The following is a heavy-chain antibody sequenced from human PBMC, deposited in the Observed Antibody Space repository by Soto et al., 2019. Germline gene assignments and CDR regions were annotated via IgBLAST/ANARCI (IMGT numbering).Heavy chain of an antibody. CDR2: IYYSGST. Sequence: SETLSLTCTVSGGSISSSSYYWGWIRQPLGKGLEWIGSIYYSGSTYYNPSLKSRVTISVDTSKNQFSLKLSSVTAADTAVYYCATAVYDILTASSTNNWFDPWGQGTLVTVSS. V-gene: IGHV4-39*01. CDR1: GGSISSSSYY. D-gene: IGHD3-9*01. CDR3: ATAVYDILTASSTNNWFDP. J-gene: IGHJ5*02.